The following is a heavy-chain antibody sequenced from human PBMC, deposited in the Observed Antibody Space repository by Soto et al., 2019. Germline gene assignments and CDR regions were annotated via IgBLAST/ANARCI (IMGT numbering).Heavy chain of an antibody. J-gene: IGHJ4*02. V-gene: IGHV6-1*01. CDR3: VRGQFSAFDC. CDR2: TYYRSKWNS. Sequence: QVPLHQSGPGLVKPSQTLSLTCAISGDSVSRTSVAWNWIRQSPSRGLEWLGRTYYRSKWNSDYAVSVRGRITINPDTSKSQFSLQLNSATPEDTAVYYCVRGQFSAFDCWGQGTLVTVSS. CDR1: GDSVSRTSVA.